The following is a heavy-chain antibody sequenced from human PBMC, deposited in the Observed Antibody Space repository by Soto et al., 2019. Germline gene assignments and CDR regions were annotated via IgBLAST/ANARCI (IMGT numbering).Heavy chain of an antibody. Sequence: PGGSLRLSCAASGFTVSSNYMSWVRQAPGKGLEWVSVIYSGGSTYYADSVKGRFTISRDNSKNTLYLQMNSLRAEDTAVYYCASLHRDIVVVVAATPFDNYYSMDVWGKGTRVTVSS. J-gene: IGHJ6*03. CDR3: ASLHRDIVVVVAATPFDNYYSMDV. D-gene: IGHD2-15*01. V-gene: IGHV3-66*01. CDR2: IYSGGST. CDR1: GFTVSSNY.